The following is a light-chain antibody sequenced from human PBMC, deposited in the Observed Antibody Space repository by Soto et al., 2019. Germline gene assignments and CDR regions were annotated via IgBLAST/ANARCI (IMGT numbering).Light chain of an antibody. CDR2: DVS. Sequence: QSALTQPASVSGSPGQSITISCTGTSSDVGSYNYVSWYQQYPGKAPKLMIYDVSNRPSGVSYRFSGSKSGNTASLTISGLQAEDEADYYCSSYSGSSTLVVFGGGTKVTVL. CDR1: SSDVGSYNY. J-gene: IGLJ2*01. V-gene: IGLV2-14*01. CDR3: SSYSGSSTLVV.